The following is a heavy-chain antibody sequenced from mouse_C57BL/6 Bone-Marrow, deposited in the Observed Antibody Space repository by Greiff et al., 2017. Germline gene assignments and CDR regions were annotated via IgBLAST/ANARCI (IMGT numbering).Heavy chain of an antibody. CDR2: INPNNGGT. V-gene: IGHV1-26*01. J-gene: IGHJ2*01. CDR3: ASSKLYYFDY. Sequence: VQLKQSGPELVKPGASVKISCKASGYTFTDYYMNWVKQSHGKSLEWIGDINPNNGGTSYNQKFKGKATLTVDKSSSTAYMGLRSLTSEDSAVYYCASSKLYYFDYWGQGTALTVSS. CDR1: GYTFTDYY.